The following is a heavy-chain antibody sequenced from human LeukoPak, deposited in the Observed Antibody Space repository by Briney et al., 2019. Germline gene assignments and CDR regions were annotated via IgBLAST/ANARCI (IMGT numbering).Heavy chain of an antibody. Sequence: SETLSLTCSVSGGSISSYYWSWIRQPPGKGLEWIGYIHYSGSTNYNPSPKSRVTISGDTSKNQFSLKLSSVTAADTAVYYCARGYSTTWALGAFDIWGQGTMVTVSS. J-gene: IGHJ3*02. V-gene: IGHV4-59*01. CDR3: ARGYSTTWALGAFDI. D-gene: IGHD2-2*01. CDR2: IHYSGST. CDR1: GGSISSYY.